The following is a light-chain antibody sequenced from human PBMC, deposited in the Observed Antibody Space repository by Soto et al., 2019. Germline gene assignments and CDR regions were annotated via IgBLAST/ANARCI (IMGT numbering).Light chain of an antibody. J-gene: IGLJ1*01. CDR2: DGS. CDR1: NFGSRT. V-gene: IGLV3-21*02. CDR3: QVWDSTNNFV. Sequence: YELTQPPSVSVAPGQTARITCGGNNFGSRTVHWYQQKPGQAPVLVVYDGSDRPSGIPERFSGSNSGNTATLTISRVEAGDEADYYCQVWDSTNNFVFGTGTKVTVL.